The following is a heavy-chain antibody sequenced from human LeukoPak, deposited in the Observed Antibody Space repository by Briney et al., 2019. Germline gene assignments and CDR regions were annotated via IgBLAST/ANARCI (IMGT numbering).Heavy chain of an antibody. CDR1: GFTFDDYG. CDR3: ATSYNSSGYYLY. V-gene: IGHV3-20*04. D-gene: IGHD3-22*01. Sequence: PGGSLRLSCAASGFTFDDYGMSWVRQAPGKGLEWVSGINWNGGSTGYADSVKGRFTISRDNAKNTLYLQMNSLRAEDTAVYYCATSYNSSGYYLYGGQGTLVTVSS. J-gene: IGHJ4*02. CDR2: INWNGGST.